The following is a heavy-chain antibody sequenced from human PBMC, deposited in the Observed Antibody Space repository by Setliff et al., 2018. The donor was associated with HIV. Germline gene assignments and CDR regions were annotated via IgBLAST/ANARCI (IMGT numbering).Heavy chain of an antibody. CDR3: ARVRTGDRSFDF. D-gene: IGHD1-1*01. V-gene: IGHV4-31*03. CDR2: IYYRGDT. CDR1: GASITSGYY. J-gene: IGHJ4*02. Sequence: SETLSLTCTVSGASITSGYYWSWVRQRPGRGLEWIGHIYYRGDTYYSPSLKSRLAISVDTSKMQFSLTLTSMTAADTAVYYCARVRTGDRSFDFWGQGTQVT.